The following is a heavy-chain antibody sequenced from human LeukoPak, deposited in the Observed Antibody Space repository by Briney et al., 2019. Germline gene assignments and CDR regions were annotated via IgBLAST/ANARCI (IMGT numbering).Heavy chain of an antibody. CDR1: GFTFDDYA. J-gene: IGHJ4*02. CDR2: ISWDGGST. D-gene: IGHD1-26*01. Sequence: GGSLRLSCAASGFTFDDYAMHWVRQAPGKGLEWVSIISWDGGSTYYADSVKGRFTISRDNSKNSLYLQMNSLRAEDTALYYCARDEGVGALDYWGQGTLVTASS. CDR3: ARDEGVGALDY. V-gene: IGHV3-43D*04.